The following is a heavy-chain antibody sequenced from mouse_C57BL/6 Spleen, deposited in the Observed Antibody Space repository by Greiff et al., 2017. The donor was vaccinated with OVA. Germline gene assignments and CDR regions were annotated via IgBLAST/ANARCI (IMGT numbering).Heavy chain of an antibody. J-gene: IGHJ2*01. CDR3: AKRVVVARYFDY. V-gene: IGHV1-7*01. CDR1: GYTFTSYW. Sequence: VQLLQSGADLAKPGASVKLSCKASGYTFTSYWMHWVRQRPGQGLEWIGYINPSSGYTKYNQKIKDQATLTADKSSSTAYMQLSSLTYEDSAVYYCAKRVVVARYFDYWGQGTTLTVSS. D-gene: IGHD1-1*02. CDR2: INPSSGYT.